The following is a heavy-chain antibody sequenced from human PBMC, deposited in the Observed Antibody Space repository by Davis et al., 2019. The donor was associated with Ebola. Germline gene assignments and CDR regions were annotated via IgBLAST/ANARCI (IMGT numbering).Heavy chain of an antibody. CDR1: GLTLINYA. Sequence: GESLKISCTASGLTLINYAMTWVRQAPGKGLEWVSSISGESGSSYYADSVRGRFTISRDNSKNTLYLQMNRLRADDTAVYYCATKGDIVATGRSAYDYWGQGTLVTVSS. CDR3: ATKGDIVATGRSAYDY. CDR2: ISGESGSS. D-gene: IGHD5-12*01. J-gene: IGHJ4*02. V-gene: IGHV3-23*01.